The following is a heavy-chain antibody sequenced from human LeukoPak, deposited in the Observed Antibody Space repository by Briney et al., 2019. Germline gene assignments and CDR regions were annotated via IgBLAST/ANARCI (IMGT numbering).Heavy chain of an antibody. V-gene: IGHV4-39*07. J-gene: IGHJ4*02. CDR2: MYYSGRS. CDR1: GGSISSISYY. Sequence: SETLSLTCTVSGGSISSISYYWGWIRQPPGKGPEWIGSMYYSGRSYYNPSLKSRVTISVDTSKNYFSLNLSSVTAADTAVYFCARIEYSSSCDFWGQGTLVTVAS. D-gene: IGHD6-6*01. CDR3: ARIEYSSSCDF.